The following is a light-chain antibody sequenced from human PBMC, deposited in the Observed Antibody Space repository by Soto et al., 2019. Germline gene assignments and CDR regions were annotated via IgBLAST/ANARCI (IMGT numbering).Light chain of an antibody. Sequence: QSYLAYPPHTSGTPGHKFTISCSGNTSHIVSNTLSWYQQLPGAAPKLLVYSNNQRPSGVPDRFSGSTSGTSASLAISGLQAEDEADYFCAAWDDSLNGYVFGTGTQLTGL. CDR1: TSHIVSNT. J-gene: IGLJ1*01. CDR2: SNN. CDR3: AAWDDSLNGYV. V-gene: IGLV1-44*01.